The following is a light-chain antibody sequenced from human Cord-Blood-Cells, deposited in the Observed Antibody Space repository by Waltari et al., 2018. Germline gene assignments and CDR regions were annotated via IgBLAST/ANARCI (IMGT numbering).Light chain of an antibody. J-gene: IGKJ2*02. CDR3: QQYNSYSGT. CDR2: KAS. V-gene: IGKV1-5*03. CDR1: QSISSW. Sequence: DIQMNQYPSTLSASVGYRVPITCRASQSISSWLAWYQQKPGKAPKLLIYKASSLESGVPSRFSGSGSGTEFTLTISSRQPDDFATYYCQQYNSYSGTFGQGTKLEIK.